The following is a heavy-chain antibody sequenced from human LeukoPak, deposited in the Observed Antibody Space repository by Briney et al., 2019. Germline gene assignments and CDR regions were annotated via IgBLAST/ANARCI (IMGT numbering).Heavy chain of an antibody. CDR1: GFTFDDYA. CDR3: AKDISWGYGDQPLFAY. J-gene: IGHJ4*02. Sequence: GGSLRLSCAAAGFTFDDYAMHWVRQAPGKGLEGVSGISWNGGGIYYADSVKGRFTISRDNAKNSLYLQMNILRAEDTALCYCAKDISWGYGDQPLFAYWGQGTLVTVSS. D-gene: IGHD4-17*01. CDR2: ISWNGGGI. V-gene: IGHV3-9*01.